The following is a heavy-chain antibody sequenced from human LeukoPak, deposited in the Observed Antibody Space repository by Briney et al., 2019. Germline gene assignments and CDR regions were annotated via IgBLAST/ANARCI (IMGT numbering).Heavy chain of an antibody. Sequence: SETLSLTCTVSGGSIRSGEYFWSWIRQQPGKGLEWIGYIYYTGNTNHNPSLKSRVTLSLDTSKNQFSLKLSSVTVADTAVYFCARVGSHTQSYDYWGQGTLVAVSS. CDR1: GGSIRSGEYF. CDR2: IYYTGNT. J-gene: IGHJ4*02. V-gene: IGHV4-31*03. CDR3: ARVGSHTQSYDY. D-gene: IGHD1-26*01.